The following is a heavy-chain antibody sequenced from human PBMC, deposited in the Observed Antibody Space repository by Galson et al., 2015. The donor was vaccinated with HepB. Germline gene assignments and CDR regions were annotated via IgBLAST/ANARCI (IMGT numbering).Heavy chain of an antibody. Sequence: SLRLSCAASGFTFSSYSMNWVRQAPGKGLEWVSYISSGSSTIYYADSVKGRFTISRDNAKNSLYLQMNSLRAEDTAVYYCAGRAGSNPIGMDVWGQGTTVTVSS. D-gene: IGHD2-15*01. CDR2: ISSGSSTI. CDR3: AGRAGSNPIGMDV. V-gene: IGHV3-48*01. J-gene: IGHJ6*02. CDR1: GFTFSSYS.